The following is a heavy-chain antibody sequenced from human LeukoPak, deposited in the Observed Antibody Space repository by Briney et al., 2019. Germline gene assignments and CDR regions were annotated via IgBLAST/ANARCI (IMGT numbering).Heavy chain of an antibody. J-gene: IGHJ5*02. V-gene: IGHV3-23*01. CDR2: ISGSGGST. CDR3: AKDPDCGGDCFENWFDP. D-gene: IGHD2-21*02. Sequence: GGSLRLSCAASGFTFSSYAMSWVRQAPGKGLEWVSAISGSGGSTYYADSVKGRFTISRNNSKNTLYLQMNSLKAEDTAVYYCAKDPDCGGDCFENWFDPWGQGTLVTVSS. CDR1: GFTFSSYA.